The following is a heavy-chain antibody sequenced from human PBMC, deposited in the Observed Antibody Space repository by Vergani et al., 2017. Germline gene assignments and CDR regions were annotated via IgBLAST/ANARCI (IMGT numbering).Heavy chain of an antibody. CDR3: ARPHGDILPPDPRRLDY. CDR2: INPSGGST. V-gene: IGHV1-46*03. Sequence: QVQLVQSGAEVKKPGASVKVSCMPSGYTFTSYHIHWVRQAPGQGLEWMGIINPSGGSTSYAQKFQGRVTMTRDTSTSTVYMDLSSLRSEDTAVYYCARPHGDILPPDPRRLDYWGQGTLVTVSS. CDR1: GYTFTSYH. J-gene: IGHJ4*02.